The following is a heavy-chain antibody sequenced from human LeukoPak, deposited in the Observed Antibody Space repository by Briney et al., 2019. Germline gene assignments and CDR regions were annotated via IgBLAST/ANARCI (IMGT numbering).Heavy chain of an antibody. Sequence: SQTLSLTCTVSGGSISSGDYYWSWIRQPPGKRLEWIGYIYYSGNTNHNLSLKSRVTMAVATSKNQFSLKLSSVTAADTAMYYCARYSYDAFDIWGQGTMVTVSS. D-gene: IGHD1-26*01. CDR2: IYYSGNT. V-gene: IGHV4-61*08. J-gene: IGHJ3*02. CDR3: ARYSYDAFDI. CDR1: GGSISSGDYY.